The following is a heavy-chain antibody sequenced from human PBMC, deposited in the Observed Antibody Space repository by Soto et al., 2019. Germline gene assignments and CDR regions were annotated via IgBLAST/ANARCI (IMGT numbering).Heavy chain of an antibody. D-gene: IGHD7-27*01. J-gene: IGHJ4*02. CDR1: GFTFGLYW. V-gene: IGHV3-7*01. CDR2: LKRDGSEK. CDR3: ARMSLWGKLTDL. Sequence: PGGSLRLSCAASGFTFGLYWMGWVRQAPGKGLEWVANLKRDGSEKYFLESVKGRFTMSRDNANNSFYLHMNNLRAEDTAVYFCARMSLWGKLTDLWGQGTSVTVSS.